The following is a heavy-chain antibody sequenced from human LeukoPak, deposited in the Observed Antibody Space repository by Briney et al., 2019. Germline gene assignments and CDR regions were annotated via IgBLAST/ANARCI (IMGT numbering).Heavy chain of an antibody. J-gene: IGHJ4*02. D-gene: IGHD6-6*01. CDR1: GYTFTSYD. CDR2: IIPILGIA. V-gene: IGHV1-69*04. CDR3: AREREYSSSFLPDY. Sequence: SVKVSCKASGYTFTSYDISWVRQAPGQGLEWMGRIIPILGIANYAQKFQGRVTITADKSTSTAYMELSSLRSEDTAVYYCAREREYSSSFLPDYWGQGTLVTVSS.